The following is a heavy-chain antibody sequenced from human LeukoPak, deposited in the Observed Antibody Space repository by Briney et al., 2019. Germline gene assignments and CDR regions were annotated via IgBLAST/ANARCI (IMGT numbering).Heavy chain of an antibody. V-gene: IGHV4-39*07. J-gene: IGHJ4*02. CDR3: ARALWFGELDY. Sequence: SETLSLTCTVSGGAISSSSYYWGWIRQPPGKGLEWIGNIYYSGSTYYNPSLKSRVTISVDTSKNQFSLKLSSVTAADTAVYYCARALWFGELDYWGQGTLVTVSS. CDR2: IYYSGST. D-gene: IGHD3-10*01. CDR1: GGAISSSSYY.